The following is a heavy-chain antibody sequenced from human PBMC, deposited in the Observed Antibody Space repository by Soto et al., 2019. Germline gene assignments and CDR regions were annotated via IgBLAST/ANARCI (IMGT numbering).Heavy chain of an antibody. V-gene: IGHV3-11*01. Sequence: VQLVESGGGLVKPGGSLRLSCAASGFTFSDYYMSWIRQAPGKGLEWVSYISSSGSTIYYADSVKGRFTISRDNAKNSLYLQMNSLRAEDTAVYYCAREDYVSAVRYYYYYMDVWGKGTTVTVSS. D-gene: IGHD4-17*01. CDR3: AREDYVSAVRYYYYYMDV. J-gene: IGHJ6*03. CDR1: GFTFSDYY. CDR2: ISSSGSTI.